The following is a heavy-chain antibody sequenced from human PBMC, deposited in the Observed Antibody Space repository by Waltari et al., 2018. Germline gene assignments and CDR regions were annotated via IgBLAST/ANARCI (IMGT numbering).Heavy chain of an antibody. Sequence: QVQLQQWGAGLLKPSETLSLTCAVYGGSFSGYYWSWIRQPPGKGLEWIGEINHSGSTNHTPPPKGRVTISVDTAKNQFSLKLGSVTAADTAVYYCARGRSPSQRIAARLDYWGQGTLVTVSS. D-gene: IGHD6-6*01. CDR3: ARGRSPSQRIAARLDY. V-gene: IGHV4-34*01. J-gene: IGHJ4*02. CDR2: INHSGST. CDR1: GGSFSGYY.